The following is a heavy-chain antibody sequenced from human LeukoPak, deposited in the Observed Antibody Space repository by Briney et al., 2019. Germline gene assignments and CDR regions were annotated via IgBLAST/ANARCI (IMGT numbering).Heavy chain of an antibody. V-gene: IGHV1-2*02. CDR2: INPNSGGT. CDR3: ARADRIAAAGTPGDY. J-gene: IGHJ4*02. Sequence: ASVKVSCKASGYTFTGYYLHWVRQAPGQGLEWMGWINPNSGGTNYAQNFQGRVTMTRDTSISTAYMELSRLRSDDTAVYYCARADRIAAAGTPGDYWGQGTLVTVSS. CDR1: GYTFTGYY. D-gene: IGHD6-25*01.